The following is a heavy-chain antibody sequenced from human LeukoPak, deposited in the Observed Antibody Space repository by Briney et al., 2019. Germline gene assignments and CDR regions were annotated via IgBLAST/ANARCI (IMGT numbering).Heavy chain of an antibody. J-gene: IGHJ4*02. CDR2: ARNKANSYTT. V-gene: IGHV3-72*01. D-gene: IGHD3-10*01. Sequence: GGSLRLSCAASGFTFSDHYMDWVRQAPGKGLEWVGRARNKANSYTTEYAVSGKGSFTISRDESKNALYLQMNSLKTEDTGVYYCAGQKSGTKGSFDYWGQGTLVTVSS. CDR3: AGQKSGTKGSFDY. CDR1: GFTFSDHY.